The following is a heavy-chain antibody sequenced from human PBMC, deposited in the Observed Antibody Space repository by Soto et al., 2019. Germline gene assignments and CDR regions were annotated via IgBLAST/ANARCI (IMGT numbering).Heavy chain of an antibody. D-gene: IGHD2-2*02. CDR1: GSTFSSSY. CDR3: ASSFTVPAAIGY. V-gene: IGHV1-46*01. J-gene: IGHJ4*02. Sequence: ASVKVSCKSSGSTFSSSYIHWVRQAPGLGLEWMGTINPSGDTTSHLQKFQGRVTMTRDTSTGTIYMELSSLRSEDTAVYYCASSFTVPAAIGYWGQGTRVNVSS. CDR2: INPSGDTT.